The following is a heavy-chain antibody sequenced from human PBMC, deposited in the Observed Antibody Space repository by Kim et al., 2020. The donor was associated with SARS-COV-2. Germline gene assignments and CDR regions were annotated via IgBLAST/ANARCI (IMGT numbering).Heavy chain of an antibody. CDR3: AKNKGRSRYGMDV. D-gene: IGHD4-17*01. Sequence: YGEFVEGRFTISRDNSRNSLYLQMNNLRTEDSALYYCAKNKGRSRYGMDVWGQGTTVIVSS. V-gene: IGHV3-43*01. J-gene: IGHJ6*02.